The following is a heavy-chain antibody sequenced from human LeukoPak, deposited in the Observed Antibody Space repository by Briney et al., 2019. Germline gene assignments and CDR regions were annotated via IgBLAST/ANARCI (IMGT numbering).Heavy chain of an antibody. CDR2: IYYSGST. V-gene: IGHV4-59*08. CDR3: ARHDVSSPTIDY. CDR1: GGSISSYY. Sequence: SETLSLTCTVSGGSISSYYWSWIRQPPGKGLEWIGYIYYSGSTNYNPSLKSRVTISVDTSKNQFSLKLSSVTAADTAVYYCARHDVSSPTIDYWGQGTLVTVSS. J-gene: IGHJ4*02. D-gene: IGHD6-13*01.